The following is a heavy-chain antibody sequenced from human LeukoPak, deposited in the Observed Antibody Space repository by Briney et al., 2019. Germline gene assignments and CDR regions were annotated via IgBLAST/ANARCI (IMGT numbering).Heavy chain of an antibody. CDR2: ILRNSGSI. J-gene: IGHJ4*02. CDR3: VKDGGRDTAAAYY. V-gene: IGHV3-9*01. Sequence: GGSLRLSCAASGFTFDDYAMHWVRQAPGKGLEWVSGILRNSGSIGYADSVKGRFTISRDDAKNSLYMQMNSLRAEDTALYYCVKDGGRDTAAAYYWGQGTLVSVSS. D-gene: IGHD6-13*01. CDR1: GFTFDDYA.